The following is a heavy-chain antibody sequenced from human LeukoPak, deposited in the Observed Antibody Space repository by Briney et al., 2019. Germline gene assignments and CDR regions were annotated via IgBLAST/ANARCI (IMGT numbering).Heavy chain of an antibody. CDR3: AELGITMVGGV. CDR2: LGISGDYT. CDR1: GFTLSSYA. J-gene: IGHJ6*04. D-gene: IGHD3-10*02. V-gene: IGHV3-23*01. Sequence: GGSLKLSCVASGFTLSSYAMSWVRQAPGKGLQWVSSLGISGDYTWYAGSVKGRFTISRDSSKNTLYLQMNSLGAEDTAVYYCAELGITMVGGVWGKGTTVTISS.